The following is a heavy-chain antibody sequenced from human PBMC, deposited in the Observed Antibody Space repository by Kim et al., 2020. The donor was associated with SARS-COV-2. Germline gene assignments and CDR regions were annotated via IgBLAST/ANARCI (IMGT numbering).Heavy chain of an antibody. CDR3: AKSAGFWSGYEVGD. D-gene: IGHD3-3*01. J-gene: IGHJ4*02. Sequence: ADSVKGRFTISRDNSKNTLYLQMNSLRAEDTAVYYCAKSAGFWSGYEVGDWGQGTLVTVSS. V-gene: IGHV3-23*01.